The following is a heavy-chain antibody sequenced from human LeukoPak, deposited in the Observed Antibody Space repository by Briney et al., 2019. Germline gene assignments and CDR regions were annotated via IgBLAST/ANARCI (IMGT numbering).Heavy chain of an antibody. D-gene: IGHD1-26*01. CDR1: GFIFSDYG. J-gene: IGHJ4*02. Sequence: GGSLRLSCVASGFIFSDYGMHWVRQAPGKGLEWVAFIRSDGSGEYYTGSVEGRFTISRDNSKNPLYVQMNSLRLEDTALYYCGKHDSASDYWGQGTLVTVSS. CDR3: GKHDSASDY. V-gene: IGHV3-30*02. CDR2: IRSDGSGE.